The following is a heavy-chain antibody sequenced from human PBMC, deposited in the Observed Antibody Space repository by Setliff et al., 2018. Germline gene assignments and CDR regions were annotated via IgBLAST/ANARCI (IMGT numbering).Heavy chain of an antibody. CDR2: IYYSGST. D-gene: IGHD5-12*01. V-gene: IGHV4-39*07. CDR3: ARDLHGYNYFDY. J-gene: IGHJ4*02. Sequence: SETLSLTCTVSGGSISSSSYYWGWIRHPPGKGLEWIGSIYYSGSTHYNPALKSRVTISVDTSKNQFSLKLNSVTAADTAVYYCARDLHGYNYFDYWGQGTLVTVSS. CDR1: GGSISSSSYY.